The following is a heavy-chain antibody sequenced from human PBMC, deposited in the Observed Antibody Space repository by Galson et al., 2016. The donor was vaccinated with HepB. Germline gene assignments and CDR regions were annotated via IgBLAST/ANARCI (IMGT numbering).Heavy chain of an antibody. CDR3: ARHIGGRGYFDY. CDR2: IHSDGSIT. Sequence: SLRLSCAASGFTVSNNWMHWVRQAPGKGLMWVPRIHSDGSITNYADSVKGRFTISTDNAKNTVYLQMNSLRAEDTAVYYCARHIGGRGYFDYWGQGTLVTVSS. CDR1: GFTVSNNW. D-gene: IGHD1-26*01. V-gene: IGHV3-74*01. J-gene: IGHJ4*02.